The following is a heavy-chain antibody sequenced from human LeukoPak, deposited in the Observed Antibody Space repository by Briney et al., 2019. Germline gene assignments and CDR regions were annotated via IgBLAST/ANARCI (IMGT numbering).Heavy chain of an antibody. CDR3: AKDARRDKGYHYYYYYMDV. V-gene: IGHV3-43*02. CDR2: VSGDGGST. CDR1: GFTFDDYA. D-gene: IGHD3-16*02. Sequence: PGGSLRLSCAASGFTFDDYAMHWVRQAPGKGLEWVSLVSGDGGSTYYADSVKGRFTISRDNSKNSLYLQMNSLRTEDTALYYCAKDARRDKGYHYYYYYMDVWGKGTTVTVSS. J-gene: IGHJ6*03.